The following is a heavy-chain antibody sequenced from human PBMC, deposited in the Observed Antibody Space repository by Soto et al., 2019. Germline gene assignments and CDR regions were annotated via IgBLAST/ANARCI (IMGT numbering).Heavy chain of an antibody. J-gene: IGHJ6*02. CDR2: ISAGSGNT. CDR3: SREWAELTVFGVVTPSYGMDV. D-gene: IGHD3-3*01. Sequence: GASVKVSCKASGYTFKSYAMHWVRQAPGQSLEWMGWISAGSGNTKYSQKFQDRVTMTRDTSASTAYMELSSLRSEDTAVYYCSREWAELTVFGVVTPSYGMDVWGQGTTVTVS. CDR1: GYTFKSYA. V-gene: IGHV1-3*01.